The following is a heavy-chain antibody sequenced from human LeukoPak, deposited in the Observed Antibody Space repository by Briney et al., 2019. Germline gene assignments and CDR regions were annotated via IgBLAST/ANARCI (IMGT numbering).Heavy chain of an antibody. CDR2: IDPSDSDA. CDR1: GYRFNSYW. Sequence: GESLKISCKGSGYRFNSYWISWVRQMPGKGLEWMGGIDPSDSDANYSPSFQGHVTFSVDKSLTTAFLQWSSLKASDTAMYYCARGQGYCSGGSCFLYYFDYWGQGTLVTVSS. J-gene: IGHJ4*02. D-gene: IGHD2-15*01. V-gene: IGHV5-10-1*01. CDR3: ARGQGYCSGGSCFLYYFDY.